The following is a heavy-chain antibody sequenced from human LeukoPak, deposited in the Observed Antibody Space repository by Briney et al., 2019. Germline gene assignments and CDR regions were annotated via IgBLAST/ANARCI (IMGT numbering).Heavy chain of an antibody. D-gene: IGHD1-1*01. J-gene: IGHJ4*02. CDR3: ARSNSRNDDLDS. CDR2: INPNSGGT. CDR1: GYSFTGYY. Sequence: ASVKVSCKASGYSFTGYYMHWVRQAPGQGLEWMGWINPNSGGTNYAQKFQGRVTMTRDTSITTAYMDLSRLRSDDTAVYYCARSNSRNDDLDSWGQGTLVTVSS. V-gene: IGHV1-2*02.